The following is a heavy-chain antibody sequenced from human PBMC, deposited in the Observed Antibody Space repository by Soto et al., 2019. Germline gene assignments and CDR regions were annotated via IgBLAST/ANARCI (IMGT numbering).Heavy chain of an antibody. CDR3: ARDKGLPMTGTVYYHGMDV. D-gene: IGHD6-19*01. CDR2: ISSSSSSV. V-gene: IGHV3-48*02. CDR1: GFIFSSYG. Sequence: EVQLVESGGGLVQPGGSLRLSCAASGFIFSSYGMNWVRQAPGKGLEWVSYISSSSSSVYYVDSVKGRFTISRDNAKNSRYLQMNSLRDEDTAVYYCARDKGLPMTGTVYYHGMDVW. J-gene: IGHJ6*01.